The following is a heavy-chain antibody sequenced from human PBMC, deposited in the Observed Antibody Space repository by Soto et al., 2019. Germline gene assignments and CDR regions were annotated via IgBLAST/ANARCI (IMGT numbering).Heavy chain of an antibody. CDR2: INPGDSDA. J-gene: IGHJ3*02. CDR3: TREGAFRI. Sequence: LGESLKISCKGSGYSFTRYWIGWVRQMPGKGLEWMEIINPGDSDASYSPSFQGQVTISADQSISTAYLQWSSLKASDTAMYYCTREGAFRIWGQGTMVTVSS. CDR1: GYSFTRYW. V-gene: IGHV5-51*01.